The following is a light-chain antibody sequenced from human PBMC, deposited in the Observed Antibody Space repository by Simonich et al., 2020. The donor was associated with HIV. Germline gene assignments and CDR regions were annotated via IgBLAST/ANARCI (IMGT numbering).Light chain of an antibody. CDR1: QSIDNW. Sequence: DIQMTQSPSTLSAHVGDRVTITCRASQSIDNWLAWYQQKPGKAPKLLIYEASSLQSGVPSRFSGSGSGTDFTLTISSLQREDFANYYCQQSYSTPFYTFGQGTKLEIK. V-gene: IGKV1-39*01. CDR3: QQSYSTPFYT. CDR2: EAS. J-gene: IGKJ2*01.